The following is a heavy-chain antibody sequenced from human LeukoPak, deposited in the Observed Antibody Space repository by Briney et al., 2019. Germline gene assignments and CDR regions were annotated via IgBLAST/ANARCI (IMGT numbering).Heavy chain of an antibody. Sequence: SETLSLTCTVSGGSISRYYWSGPRQPAGKGVEGFGRIYTSGSTNYNPSLKSRVTMLVDTSKNQFSLKLSSVTAADTAVYYCARGAYYYGSGSYPSGDYWGQGTLVTVSS. D-gene: IGHD3-10*01. V-gene: IGHV4-4*07. CDR3: ARGAYYYGSGSYPSGDY. CDR2: IYTSGST. J-gene: IGHJ4*02. CDR1: GGSISRYY.